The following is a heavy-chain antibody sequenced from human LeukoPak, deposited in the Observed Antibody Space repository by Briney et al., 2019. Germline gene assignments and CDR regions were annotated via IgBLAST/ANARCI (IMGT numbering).Heavy chain of an antibody. CDR2: IYYSGST. Sequence: PSETLSLTCTVSGGSISSGDYYWSWIRQPPGKGLEWIGYIYYSGSTYYNLSLKSRVTISVDTSKNQFSLKLSSVTAADTAVYYCARGSITIFGVVDYWGQGTLVTVSS. CDR3: ARGSITIFGVVDY. CDR1: GGSISSGDYY. V-gene: IGHV4-30-4*08. J-gene: IGHJ4*02. D-gene: IGHD3-3*01.